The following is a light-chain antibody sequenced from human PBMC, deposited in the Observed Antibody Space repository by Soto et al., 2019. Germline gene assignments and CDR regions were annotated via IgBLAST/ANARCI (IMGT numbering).Light chain of an antibody. CDR1: QTISNF. J-gene: IGKJ1*01. CDR2: SAS. CDR3: QQSYGTPRT. Sequence: DIQMTQSPSSLSAFVGDRVTLTCRASQTISNFLNWYQQKPGKAPKLLIYSASSLQSGVPARFSGSGSGTDFTLTISSLQPEDFATYYCQQSYGTPRTFGQGTKVEI. V-gene: IGKV1-39*01.